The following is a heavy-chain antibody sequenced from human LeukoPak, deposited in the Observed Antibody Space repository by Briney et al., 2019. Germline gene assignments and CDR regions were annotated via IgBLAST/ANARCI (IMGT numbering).Heavy chain of an antibody. CDR2: ISAYNGNT. J-gene: IGHJ4*02. V-gene: IGHV1-18*01. CDR1: GYTFSGHT. D-gene: IGHD3-3*01. Sequence: ASVKVSCKASGYTFSGHTMHWVRQAPGQRLEWMGWISAYNGNTNYAQKLQGRVTMTTDTSTSTAYMELRSLRSDDTAVYYCARDGRNYDLDYFDYWGQGTLVTVSS. CDR3: ARDGRNYDLDYFDY.